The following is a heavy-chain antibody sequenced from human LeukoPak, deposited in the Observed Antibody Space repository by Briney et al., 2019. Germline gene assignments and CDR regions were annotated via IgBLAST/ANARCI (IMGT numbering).Heavy chain of an antibody. CDR2: ISANDGNT. Sequence: ASVKVSCKASGYTFTSYAMNWVRQAPRQGLEWMGWISANDGNTDYPQKLQGRVTMTTDTSTSTAYMELRSLRSDDTAVYYCARESHVTREDYWGQGTLVTVSS. CDR1: GYTFTSYA. J-gene: IGHJ4*02. V-gene: IGHV1-18*01. CDR3: ARESHVTREDY. D-gene: IGHD3-10*01.